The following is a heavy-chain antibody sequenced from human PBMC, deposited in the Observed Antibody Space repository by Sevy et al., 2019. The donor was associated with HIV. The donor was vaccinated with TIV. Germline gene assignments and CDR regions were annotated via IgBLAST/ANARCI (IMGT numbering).Heavy chain of an antibody. CDR2: ISSSGTII. J-gene: IGHJ4*02. CDR3: ARDLASGSFFSLYFDY. D-gene: IGHD3-10*01. Sequence: GGSLRLSCAASGLNVSDYFMSWIRQAPGKRPEWVSYISSSGTIIYYADSVKGRFTISRDKAKNSLYLQMNSLGAEDTAIYYCARDLASGSFFSLYFDYWGQGTLVTVSS. V-gene: IGHV3-11*01. CDR1: GLNVSDYF.